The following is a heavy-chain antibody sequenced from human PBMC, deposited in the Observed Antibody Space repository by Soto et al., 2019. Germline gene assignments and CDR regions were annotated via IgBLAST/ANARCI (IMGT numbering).Heavy chain of an antibody. Sequence: PSETLSLTCTVSGGSVTNSSYYWGWIRQSPGKGLEWIGSVYYRGRSYSKSSVKSRVTISVDTSKNRFSLSLNSVTASDTAVYFCVSQRTTVPTQAYFDYWGPGDLGT. D-gene: IGHD4-17*01. CDR2: VYYRGRS. CDR1: GGSVTNSSYY. V-gene: IGHV4-39*01. J-gene: IGHJ4*02. CDR3: VSQRTTVPTQAYFDY.